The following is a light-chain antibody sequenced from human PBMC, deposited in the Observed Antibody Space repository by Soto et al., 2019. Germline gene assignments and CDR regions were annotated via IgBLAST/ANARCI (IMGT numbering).Light chain of an antibody. CDR1: QSVSSY. CDR2: DAS. CDR3: QQRSNWPLIT. J-gene: IGKJ5*01. Sequence: EIVLTQSPATLSLSPGERATLSCRASQSVSSYLAWYQQKPGQAPRLLIYDASNRATGIPARFSGSGSGTDFTLTISSLEPDDFAVYYCQQRSNWPLITFAQGTRLEIK. V-gene: IGKV3-11*01.